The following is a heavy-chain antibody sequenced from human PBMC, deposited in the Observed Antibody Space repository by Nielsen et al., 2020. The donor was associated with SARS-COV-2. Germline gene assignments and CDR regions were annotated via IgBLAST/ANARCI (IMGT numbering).Heavy chain of an antibody. Sequence: GESLKISCAASGFTFSSYSMNWVRQAPGKGLEWVSVISGSGGTTYYADAVKGRFTISRDNSKNTLYLQMNSLRVEDTAVYYCVKDFDYWAQGSLVTVSS. CDR3: VKDFDY. V-gene: IGHV3-23*01. J-gene: IGHJ4*02. CDR1: GFTFSSYS. CDR2: ISGSGGTT.